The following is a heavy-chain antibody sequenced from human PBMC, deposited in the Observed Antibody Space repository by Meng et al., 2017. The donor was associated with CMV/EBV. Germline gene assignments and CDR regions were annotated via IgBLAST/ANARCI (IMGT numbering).Heavy chain of an antibody. CDR1: GGSISSGSYY. J-gene: IGHJ4*02. Sequence: QWQRQGSGPGLVNLSQTLSLTCTVSGGSISSGSYYWSWIRQPAGKGLEWIGRIYTSGSTNYNPSLKSRVTISVDTSKNQFSLKLSSVTAADTAVYYCARGLITMVRGVPFDYWGQGTLVTVSS. CDR2: IYTSGST. CDR3: ARGLITMVRGVPFDY. D-gene: IGHD3-10*01. V-gene: IGHV4-61*02.